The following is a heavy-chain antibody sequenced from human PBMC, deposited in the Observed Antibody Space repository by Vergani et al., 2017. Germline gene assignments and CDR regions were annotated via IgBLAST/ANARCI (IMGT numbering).Heavy chain of an antibody. D-gene: IGHD1-26*01. J-gene: IGHJ4*02. V-gene: IGHV3-23*01. CDR2: LTGGGGST. Sequence: EVQLLESGGGLVQPGGSLRLSCAASGFTFSSSAMHWVRQAPGKGLEWVSALTGGGGSTYYADSFKGRFIISRDNSRDTLYLQMNSLRPEDTATYYCVKDAGGYGGWCDSWSQGTLGTVSS. CDR1: GFTFSSSA. CDR3: VKDAGGYGGWCDS.